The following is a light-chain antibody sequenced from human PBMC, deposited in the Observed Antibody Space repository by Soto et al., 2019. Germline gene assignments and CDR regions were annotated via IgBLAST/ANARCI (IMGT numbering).Light chain of an antibody. CDR3: EKYDSVPCT. Sequence: DMQMTQSPSSLSTSIGDRVTITCRASQGISNSLAWYQQKPWKVPKLLIYGASTLQSSVPSRFSGSGSGTDFTRTISSLQTADVGTYYCEKYDSVPCTFGPGTTVEIE. CDR1: QGISNS. V-gene: IGKV1-27*01. CDR2: GAS. J-gene: IGKJ3*01.